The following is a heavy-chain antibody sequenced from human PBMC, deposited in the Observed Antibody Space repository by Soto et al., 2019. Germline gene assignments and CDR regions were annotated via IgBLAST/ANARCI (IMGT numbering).Heavy chain of an antibody. D-gene: IGHD4-17*01. Sequence: LRLSCAASGFTFSDYAMVWVRQAPGKGLEWVSGIFGGGRSTYYAESVKGRFTISRDNSNNVLYLQMNSLRAEDTAVYYCAKDAVSGDGVWLVHYWGQGTLVTVSS. CDR2: IFGGGRST. CDR3: AKDAVSGDGVWLVHY. CDR1: GFTFSDYA. V-gene: IGHV3-23*01. J-gene: IGHJ4*02.